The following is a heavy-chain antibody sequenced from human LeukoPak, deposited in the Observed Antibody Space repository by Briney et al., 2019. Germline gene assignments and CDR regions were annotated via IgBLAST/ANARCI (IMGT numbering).Heavy chain of an antibody. Sequence: PSETLSLTCTVSGGSISSSSYYWGWIRQPPGKGLEWIGSIYYSGSTYYNPSLKSRVTISVDTSKNQFSLKLSSVTAADTAVYYCARSNYSNYVPLDYWGQGTLVTVSS. CDR1: GGSISSSSYY. D-gene: IGHD4-11*01. CDR3: ARSNYSNYVPLDY. CDR2: IYYSGST. J-gene: IGHJ4*02. V-gene: IGHV4-39*07.